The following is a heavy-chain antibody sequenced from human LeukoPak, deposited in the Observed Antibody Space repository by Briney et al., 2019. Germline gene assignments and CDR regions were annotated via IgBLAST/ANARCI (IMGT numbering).Heavy chain of an antibody. J-gene: IGHJ5*02. CDR3: AIGGRYSHNWFDP. Sequence: SETLSLTCAVSGYSISSGYYWGWIRQPPGKGLEWIGSIYHSGRTYYNPSLKSRVTISVDTSKSQFSRKLSSVTAADTAVYYCAIGGRYSHNWFDPWGQGTLVTVSS. CDR1: GYSISSGYY. V-gene: IGHV4-38-2*01. CDR2: IYHSGRT. D-gene: IGHD3-10*01.